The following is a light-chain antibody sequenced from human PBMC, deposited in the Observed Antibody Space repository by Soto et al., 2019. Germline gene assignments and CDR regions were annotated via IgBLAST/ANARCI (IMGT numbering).Light chain of an antibody. J-gene: IGKJ1*01. V-gene: IGKV3-20*01. CDR2: GAS. CDR3: QQYGSSRT. CDR1: QSVSNSY. Sequence: EIVFTHSPGTLSKYTGERATLSCRASQSVSNSYLAWYQQKPGQAPRLLIYGASSRATGIPDRFSGSGSGTDSTLTISGLEPDDFAVYYCQQYGSSRTFGQGTKVDIK.